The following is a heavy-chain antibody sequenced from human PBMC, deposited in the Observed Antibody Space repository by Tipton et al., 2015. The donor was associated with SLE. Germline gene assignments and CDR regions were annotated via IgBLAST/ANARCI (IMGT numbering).Heavy chain of an antibody. CDR2: IYYSGST. D-gene: IGHD1-26*01. V-gene: IGHV4-59*11. CDR1: GGSISSHY. CDR3: ARYGTYDGSRYFQH. J-gene: IGHJ1*01. Sequence: TLSLTCSVSGGSISSHYWSWIRQSPGKRLEWIGYIYYSGSTNYNPSLKSRVTISVDTSKNQFSLKLSSVTAADTAVYYCARYGTYDGSRYFQHWGQGTLVTVSS.